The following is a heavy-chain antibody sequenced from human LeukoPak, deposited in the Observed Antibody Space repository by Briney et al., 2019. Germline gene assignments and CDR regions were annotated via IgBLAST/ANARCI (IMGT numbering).Heavy chain of an antibody. CDR1: GFTFSSYA. V-gene: IGHV3-23*01. D-gene: IGHD2-2*01. CDR3: AKAPYCSTTSRCYRGAFDI. J-gene: IGHJ3*02. Sequence: PGGSLRLSCAASGFTFSSYAMSWVRQAPGKGLEWVSAISGFGVSTYYADSVKDRFTISRDNSKNTLFLQMDSLRVEDTAVFYCAKAPYCSTTSRCYRGAFDIWGQGTMVTVSS. CDR2: ISGFGVST.